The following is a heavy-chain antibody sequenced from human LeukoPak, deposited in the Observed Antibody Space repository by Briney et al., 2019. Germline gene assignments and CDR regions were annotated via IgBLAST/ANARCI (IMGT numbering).Heavy chain of an antibody. D-gene: IGHD3-3*01. CDR2: IIDTGST. V-gene: IGHV4-34*12. J-gene: IGHJ4*02. Sequence: SETLSLTCVVYGESFSGYYWTWIRQPPGKGLEWIGEIIDTGSTKYNSSLKSRVTISVDTSKNEFSLNLTSVTAADTAIYYCARGLASGYPPVPFDYWGQGTLVTVSS. CDR1: GESFSGYY. CDR3: ARGLASGYPPVPFDY.